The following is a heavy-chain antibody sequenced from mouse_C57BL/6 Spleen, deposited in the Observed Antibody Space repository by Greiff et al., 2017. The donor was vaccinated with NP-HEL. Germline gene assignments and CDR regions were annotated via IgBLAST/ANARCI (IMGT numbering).Heavy chain of an antibody. D-gene: IGHD3-2*02. CDR2: IYPGDGDT. Sequence: QVQLQQSGPELVKPGASVKISCKASGYAFSSSWMNWVKQRPGKGLEWIGRIYPGDGDTNYNGKFKGKATLTADKASSTAYMQLSSLTSEDSAVYFCARAELRLRYYAMDYWGQGTPVTVSS. J-gene: IGHJ4*01. V-gene: IGHV1-82*01. CDR3: ARAELRLRYYAMDY. CDR1: GYAFSSSW.